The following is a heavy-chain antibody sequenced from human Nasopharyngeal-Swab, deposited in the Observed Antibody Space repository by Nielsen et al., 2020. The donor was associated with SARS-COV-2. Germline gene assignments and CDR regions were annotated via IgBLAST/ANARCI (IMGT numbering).Heavy chain of an antibody. V-gene: IGHV1-69*06. Sequence: SVKVSCKASGGTFSSYAISWVRQAPGQGLEWMGGIIPIFGTANYAQKFQGRVTITADKSTSTAYMELSSLRSEDTAVYYCASIRGYSYGYAYWGQGTLVTVSS. J-gene: IGHJ4*02. CDR2: IIPIFGTA. CDR1: GGTFSSYA. D-gene: IGHD5-18*01. CDR3: ASIRGYSYGYAY.